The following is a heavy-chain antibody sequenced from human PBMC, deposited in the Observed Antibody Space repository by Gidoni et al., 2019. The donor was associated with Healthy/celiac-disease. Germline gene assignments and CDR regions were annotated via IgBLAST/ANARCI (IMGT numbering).Heavy chain of an antibody. J-gene: IGHJ6*02. CDR3: AKRGRWLQFSYYYGMDV. CDR1: GFTFSSYG. D-gene: IGHD5-12*01. V-gene: IGHV3-30*18. Sequence: VQLVESGGGVVQPGRSLRLSCAASGFTFSSYGMHWVRQSPGKGLDWVAVISYDGSNKYYADSVKGRFTISRDNSKNTLYLQMNSLRAEDTAVYYCAKRGRWLQFSYYYGMDVWGQGTTVTVSS. CDR2: ISYDGSNK.